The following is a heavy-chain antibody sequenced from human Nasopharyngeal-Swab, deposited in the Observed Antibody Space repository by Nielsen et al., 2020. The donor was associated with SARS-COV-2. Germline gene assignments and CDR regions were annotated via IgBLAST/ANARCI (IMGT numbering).Heavy chain of an antibody. Sequence: RQAPGKGLEWIGSIYYSGSTYYNPSLKSRVTISVDTSKNQFSLKLSSVTAADTAVYYCARSIAAAGNFPRIRVFPDVWGKGTTVPSPQ. D-gene: IGHD6-13*01. J-gene: IGHJ6*04. CDR2: IYYSGST. V-gene: IGHV4-39*01. CDR3: ARSIAAAGNFPRIRVFPDV.